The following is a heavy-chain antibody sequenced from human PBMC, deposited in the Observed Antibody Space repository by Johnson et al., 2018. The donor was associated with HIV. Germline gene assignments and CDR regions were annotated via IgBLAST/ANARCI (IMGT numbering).Heavy chain of an antibody. Sequence: VQLVESGGGLIQPGGSLRLSCAASGFTVSTYYMTWVRQAPGQGLELVSLLYSSGKTYYADSVKGRFTISRDYSKNRLYLQMNSLRAEDTAVYYCVREGSEWLAGENTFDIWGQGTMVTVSS. CDR2: LYSSGKT. CDR3: VREGSEWLAGENTFDI. V-gene: IGHV3-53*01. J-gene: IGHJ3*02. D-gene: IGHD6-19*01. CDR1: GFTVSTYY.